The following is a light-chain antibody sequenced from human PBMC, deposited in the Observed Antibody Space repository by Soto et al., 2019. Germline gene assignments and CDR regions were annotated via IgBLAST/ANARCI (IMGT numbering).Light chain of an antibody. Sequence: EIVLTQSPGTLSLSPGERATLSCRASQSVSSSYLAWYQQKPGQPPRLLIYGASSRATGIPDRFSGSGSGTDFTLTISRLEPEDFAVYYCQQYGNSRTFGQGTKV. J-gene: IGKJ1*01. CDR3: QQYGNSRT. CDR2: GAS. CDR1: QSVSSSY. V-gene: IGKV3-20*01.